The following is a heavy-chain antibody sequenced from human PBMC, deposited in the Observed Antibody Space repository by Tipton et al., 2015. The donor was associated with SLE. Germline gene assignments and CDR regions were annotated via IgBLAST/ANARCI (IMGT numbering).Heavy chain of an antibody. V-gene: IGHV3-11*01. CDR2: ISSSGTTT. D-gene: IGHD3-3*01. CDR1: GFSFSDYY. CDR3: ARDYDLESGYDH. J-gene: IGHJ4*02. Sequence: QLVQSGGGVVQPGRSLRLSCEASGFSFSDYYMNWIRQAPGKGLEWISFISSSGTTTYYEDSVKGRFTISRDNAKKSLYLQMNGLRVEDTAVYYCARDYDLESGYDHWGQGTLVTVSS.